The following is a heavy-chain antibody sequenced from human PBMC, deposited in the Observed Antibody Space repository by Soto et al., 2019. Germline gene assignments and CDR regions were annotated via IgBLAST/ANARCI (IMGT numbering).Heavy chain of an antibody. D-gene: IGHD3-16*01. CDR1: GGSISSYY. V-gene: IGHV4-59*08. J-gene: IGHJ3*02. Sequence: SETLPLTCTVSGGSISSYYWSWIRQPPGKGLEWIGYIYYSGSTNYNPSLKSRVTISVDTSKNQFSLKLSSVTAADTAVYYCARRYGWAFDIWGQGTMVTVSS. CDR2: IYYSGST. CDR3: ARRYGWAFDI.